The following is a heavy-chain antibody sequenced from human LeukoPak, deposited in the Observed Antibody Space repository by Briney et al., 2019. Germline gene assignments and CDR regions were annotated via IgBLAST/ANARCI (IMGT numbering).Heavy chain of an antibody. J-gene: IGHJ4*02. D-gene: IGHD4-17*01. V-gene: IGHV3-7*01. CDR2: IQGDGTSK. Sequence: PGGSLRLSCTASGFTFTSSWMHWVRQAPGKGLEWVANIQGDGTSKNYVDSVKGRFTISRDNAKNSVYLQMNSLRGEDTVVYYCTASTTVTSYWGQGTLVTVSS. CDR3: TASTTVTSY. CDR1: GFTFTSSW.